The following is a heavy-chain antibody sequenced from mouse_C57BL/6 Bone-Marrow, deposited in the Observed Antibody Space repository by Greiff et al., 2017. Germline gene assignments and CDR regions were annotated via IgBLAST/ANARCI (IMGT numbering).Heavy chain of an antibody. D-gene: IGHD2-3*01. Sequence: DVQLQESGGDLVKPGGSLTLSCAASGFTFSSYGMSWVRQTPDKRLEWVATISSGGSYTYYPDSVKGRFTISRDNAKNTLYLQMSSLKSEDTAMYYCARQGYDYLDYWGQGTTLTVSS. CDR2: ISSGGSYT. CDR3: ARQGYDYLDY. J-gene: IGHJ2*01. CDR1: GFTFSSYG. V-gene: IGHV5-6*01.